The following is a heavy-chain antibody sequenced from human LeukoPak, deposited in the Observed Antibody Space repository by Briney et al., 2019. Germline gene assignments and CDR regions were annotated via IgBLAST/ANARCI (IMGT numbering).Heavy chain of an antibody. CDR2: IYYSGST. V-gene: IGHV4-59*08. Sequence: SETLSLTCTVSGGSISNYYWSWVRQPPGKGLEWIGYIYYSGSTTYNPSLKSRVTISVDTSKNQFSLKLNAVTAADTAVHYCARRTYFDLWGRGTLVTVSS. CDR1: GGSISNYY. CDR3: ARRTYFDL. J-gene: IGHJ2*01.